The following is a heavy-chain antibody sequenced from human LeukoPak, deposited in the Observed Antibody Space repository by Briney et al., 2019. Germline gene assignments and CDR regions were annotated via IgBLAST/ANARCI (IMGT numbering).Heavy chain of an antibody. CDR3: ARHLYSSSPD. D-gene: IGHD6-6*01. CDR1: GFTFSTYS. V-gene: IGHV3-48*01. Sequence: GSLRLSCAASGFTFSTYSMNWVRQAPGKGLEWVSHITSSSSAIYYADSVKGRLQMNSLRAEDTAVYYCARHLYSSSPDWGQGTLVTVSS. J-gene: IGHJ4*02. CDR2: ITSSSSAI.